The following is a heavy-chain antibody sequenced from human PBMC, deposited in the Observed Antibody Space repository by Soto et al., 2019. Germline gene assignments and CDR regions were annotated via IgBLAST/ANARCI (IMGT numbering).Heavy chain of an antibody. CDR2: IYSGGST. V-gene: IGHV3-53*01. J-gene: IGHJ6*02. CDR1: GFTVSSNY. D-gene: IGHD6-13*01. Sequence: TGGSLRLSCAASGFTVSSNYMSWVRQAPGKGLEWVSVIYSGGSTYYADSVKGRFTISRDNSKNTLYLQMNSLRAEDTAVYYCARDQGPIAAAGTRYYYGMDVWGQGTTVTVSS. CDR3: ARDQGPIAAAGTRYYYGMDV.